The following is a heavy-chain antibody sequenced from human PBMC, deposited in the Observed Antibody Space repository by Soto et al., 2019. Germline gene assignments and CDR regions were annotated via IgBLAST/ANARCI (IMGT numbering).Heavy chain of an antibody. Sequence: QVQLVESGGGVVQPGRSLRLSCAASGFTFSSYGMHWVRQAPGKGLGWVAVISYDGSNKYYADSVKGRFTISRDNSKNPLYLQMNSLRAEDTAVYYCAMGGYSYGYDYWGQGTLVTVSS. CDR2: ISYDGSNK. V-gene: IGHV3-30*03. CDR1: GFTFSSYG. D-gene: IGHD5-18*01. CDR3: AMGGYSYGYDY. J-gene: IGHJ4*02.